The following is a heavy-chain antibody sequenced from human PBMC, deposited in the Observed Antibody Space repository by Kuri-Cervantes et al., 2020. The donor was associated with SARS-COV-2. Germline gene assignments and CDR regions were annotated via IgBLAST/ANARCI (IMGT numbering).Heavy chain of an antibody. CDR2: VDPSDSYT. CDR1: GYSFSSYW. CDR3: VRRLRYSSGWQTYAMDV. V-gene: IGHV5-10-1*01. J-gene: IGHJ6*02. D-gene: IGHD6-25*01. Sequence: GGSLRLSCKASGYSFSSYWISWVRQMPGKGLEWMGKVDPSDSYTNYSPSFQGHVTISVDKSNSTAYLQWSSLKAADTAMYYCVRRLRYSSGWQTYAMDVWGQGTTVTVSS.